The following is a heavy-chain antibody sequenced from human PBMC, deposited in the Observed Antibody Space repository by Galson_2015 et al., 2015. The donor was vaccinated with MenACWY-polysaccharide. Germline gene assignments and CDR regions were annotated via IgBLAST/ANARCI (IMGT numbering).Heavy chain of an antibody. J-gene: IGHJ4*02. V-gene: IGHV1-2*06. CDR2: ISPHSGAT. Sequence: SVKVSCKASGYTFTGYYIHWVRQAPGQGLEWMGRISPHSGATNCVQNFQGRVTMTRDTSISTAYMELSRLSSDDTAVYYCARERGAGGTYFNYWGQGTLVAVSS. CDR1: GYTFTGYY. CDR3: ARERGAGGTYFNY.